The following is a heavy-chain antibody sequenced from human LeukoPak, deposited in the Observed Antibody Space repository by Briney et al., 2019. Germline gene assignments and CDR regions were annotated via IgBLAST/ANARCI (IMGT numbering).Heavy chain of an antibody. CDR3: AKDVYEGNHFDY. CDR1: GFTFSSYA. Sequence: PGGSLRLSCAASGFTFSSYAMSWVRQAPGKGLEWVSAISGSGGRTYYADSVKGRFTISRDNSKNTLYLEMNSLRAEDTAVYYCAKDVYEGNHFDYWGQGTLVTVSS. CDR2: ISGSGGRT. J-gene: IGHJ4*02. V-gene: IGHV3-23*01. D-gene: IGHD1-14*01.